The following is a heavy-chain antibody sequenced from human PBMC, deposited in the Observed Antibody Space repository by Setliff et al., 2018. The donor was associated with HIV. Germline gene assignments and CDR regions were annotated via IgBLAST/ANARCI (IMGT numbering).Heavy chain of an antibody. D-gene: IGHD1-26*01. J-gene: IGHJ3*02. CDR2: IYTSGST. CDR1: GGSLSSGSYY. CDR3: AREPAGGATSAHAFDI. V-gene: IGHV4-61*09. Sequence: TLSLTCTVSGGSLSSGSYYWSWIRQPAGKGLEWIGHIYTSGSTNYNPSLKSRVTISVDTSKNQFSLKLSSVAAADTAVYYCAREPAGGATSAHAFDIWGQGTRVTVSS.